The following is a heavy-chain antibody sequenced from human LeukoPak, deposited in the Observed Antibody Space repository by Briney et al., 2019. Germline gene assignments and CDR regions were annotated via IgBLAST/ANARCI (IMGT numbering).Heavy chain of an antibody. CDR3: ARADRSGYFGNVVAFDI. V-gene: IGHV4-61*02. Sequence: SQTLSLTCTVSGGSINSGSYSWTWIRQPAGKGLEWIGRIYISGSTNYTPSLKSRVTISVATSKNHFSLKLSSVTAADTAVYYRARADRSGYFGNVVAFDIWGQGTMVTVSS. CDR1: GGSINSGSYS. CDR2: IYISGST. D-gene: IGHD3-22*01. J-gene: IGHJ3*02.